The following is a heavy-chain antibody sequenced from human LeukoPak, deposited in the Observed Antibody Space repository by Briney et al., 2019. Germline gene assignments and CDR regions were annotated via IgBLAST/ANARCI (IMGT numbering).Heavy chain of an antibody. D-gene: IGHD3-9*01. V-gene: IGHV1-69*06. Sequence: ASVKVSCKASGGTFTSYAISWVRQAPGQGREWMGGIIPIFGTANYAQKFQGRVTITAEKSTRTAYMEMSRLRSEDTAVYYCAGRGDILTCYYSWWGQGTLVTVSS. CDR3: AGRGDILTCYYSW. CDR2: IIPIFGTA. J-gene: IGHJ4*02. CDR1: GGTFTSYA.